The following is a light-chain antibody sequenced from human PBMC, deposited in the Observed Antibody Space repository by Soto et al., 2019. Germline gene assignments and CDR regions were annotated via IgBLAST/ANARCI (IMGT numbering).Light chain of an antibody. CDR2: DAS. J-gene: IGKJ1*01. V-gene: IGKV3-11*02. CDR1: LSVSSY. CDR3: QQRSNWPWT. Sequence: EIVLTQSLATLSLSPGDKATLSCRASLSVSSYLAWYQQKPGQAPRLLMYDASIRATGIPARFSGTGSERDFTLTITSLEPEDFAVYYCQQRSNWPWTFGQGTKVEIK.